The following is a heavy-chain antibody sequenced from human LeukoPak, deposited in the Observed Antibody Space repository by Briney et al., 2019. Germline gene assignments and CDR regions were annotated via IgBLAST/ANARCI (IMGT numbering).Heavy chain of an antibody. CDR1: GFTFSSKG. CDR2: IWYDGSKI. D-gene: IGHD5-18*01. V-gene: IGHV3-30*02. CDR3: AKARLDSYGYDY. Sequence: GGSLRLSCAASGFTFSSKGMHWVRQAPGKGLEWVALIWYDGSKIYYADSVKGRFTISRDNSWNTLYLQMNSLRAEDTALYYCAKARLDSYGYDYWGQGTLVTVSS. J-gene: IGHJ4*02.